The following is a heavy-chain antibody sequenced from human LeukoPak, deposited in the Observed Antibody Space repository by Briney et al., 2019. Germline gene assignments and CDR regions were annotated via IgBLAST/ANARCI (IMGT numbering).Heavy chain of an antibody. CDR1: GFTFSSYS. D-gene: IGHD3-16*01. V-gene: IGHV3-21*04. CDR3: AKWGGDADYYYYYYMDV. CDR2: ISSSSSYI. J-gene: IGHJ6*03. Sequence: KTGGSLRLSCAASGFTFSSYSMNWVRQAPGKGLEWVSSISSSSSYIYYADSVKGRFTISRDNAKNSLYLQMNSLRAEDTAVYYCAKWGGDADYYYYYYMDVWGKGTTVTVSS.